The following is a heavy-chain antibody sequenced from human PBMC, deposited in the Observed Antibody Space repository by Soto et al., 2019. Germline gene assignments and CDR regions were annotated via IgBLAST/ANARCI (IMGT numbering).Heavy chain of an antibody. CDR1: GGSIRSSSYF. CDR2: INYSGIT. V-gene: IGHV4-39*01. CDR3: ARLRLGELSTKSYDY. D-gene: IGHD3-16*02. Sequence: SETLSLTCSVSGGSIRSSSYFWAWIRQPPGKGLEWIGSINYSGITYYNPSVNSRVTMSIDTSKNQFSLKLTSVTAADTAMYYCARLRLGELSTKSYDYWGQGTLVTVSS. J-gene: IGHJ4*02.